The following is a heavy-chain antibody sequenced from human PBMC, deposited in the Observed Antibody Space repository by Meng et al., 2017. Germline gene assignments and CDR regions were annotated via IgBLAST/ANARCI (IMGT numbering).Heavy chain of an antibody. CDR1: GGSISSSNW. D-gene: IGHD7-27*01. V-gene: IGHV4-4*02. CDR2: IYHSGST. J-gene: IGHJ4*02. Sequence: GRVQYAGPGLVEPSGTPSLTCAVSGGSISSSNWWSWVRQPPGKGLEWIGEIYHSGSTNYNPSLKSRVTISVDKSKNQFSLKLSSVTAADTAVYYCARIGDWGSTRYFDYWGQGTLVTVSS. CDR3: ARIGDWGSTRYFDY.